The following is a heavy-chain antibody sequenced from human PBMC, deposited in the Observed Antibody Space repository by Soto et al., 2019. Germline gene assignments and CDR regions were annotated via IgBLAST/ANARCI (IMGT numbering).Heavy chain of an antibody. CDR1: GDTFSSYT. CDR2: IIPIFGTA. CDR3: ARAQTTEMVTLSRIRGVVHAFEI. D-gene: IGHD1-1*01. V-gene: IGHV1-69*01. Sequence: QVQLIQSGAEVKKPGSSVKVSCKASGDTFSSYTFNWVRQAPGQGLEWMGGIIPIFGTANYAQRFQGRVTISADESTSTAYMELTTLRSEDTAVYFCARAQTTEMVTLSRIRGVVHAFEIWGQGTRVTVSA. J-gene: IGHJ3*02.